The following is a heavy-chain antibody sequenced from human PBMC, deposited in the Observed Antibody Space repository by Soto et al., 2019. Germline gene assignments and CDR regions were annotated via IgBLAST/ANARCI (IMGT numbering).Heavy chain of an antibody. CDR2: ISGSGGST. Sequence: EVQLLESGGGLVQPGGSLRLSCAASGFTFSSYAMSWVRQAPGKGLEWVSAISGSGGSTYYADSVKGRFTISRDNSKNTLYLQMNSLRAEDTAVYYGAKGKEVAGDPSYFDYWGQGTLVTVSS. CDR1: GFTFSSYA. V-gene: IGHV3-23*01. D-gene: IGHD2-15*01. CDR3: AKGKEVAGDPSYFDY. J-gene: IGHJ4*02.